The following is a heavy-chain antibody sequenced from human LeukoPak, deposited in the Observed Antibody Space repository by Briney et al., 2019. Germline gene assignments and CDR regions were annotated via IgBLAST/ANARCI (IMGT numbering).Heavy chain of an antibody. V-gene: IGHV3-7*01. Sequence: GGSLRLSCAVSGFTFSSYWMSWVRQAPGKGLEWVANIKQDGSEKYYVDSVKGRFTISRDNAKNSLYLQMNSLRAEDTAVYYCARAHPLRSLDYWGQGTLVTVSS. J-gene: IGHJ4*02. D-gene: IGHD4-17*01. CDR1: GFTFSSYW. CDR3: ARAHPLRSLDY. CDR2: IKQDGSEK.